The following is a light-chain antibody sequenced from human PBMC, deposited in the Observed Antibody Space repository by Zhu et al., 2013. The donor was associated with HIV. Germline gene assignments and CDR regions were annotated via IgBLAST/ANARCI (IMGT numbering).Light chain of an antibody. CDR2: KAS. V-gene: IGKV1-5*03. Sequence: DIQMTQSPSSLSASVGDRVTITCQASQDISNYLNWYQQKPGKAPKLLIYKASSLESGVPSRFSGSGSGTEFSLTISSLQPDDFATYYCQQYSTYLWTFGQGTKVEI. CDR3: QQYSTYLWT. J-gene: IGKJ1*01. CDR1: QDISNY.